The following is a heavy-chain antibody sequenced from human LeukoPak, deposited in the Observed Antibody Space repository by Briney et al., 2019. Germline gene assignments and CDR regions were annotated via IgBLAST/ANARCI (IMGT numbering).Heavy chain of an antibody. CDR3: VRFDATPYGMDV. Sequence: GGSLRLSCAASGFTFSSYEMNWVRQAPGKGLEWVSYISSSGSTIYYADSVKGRFTISRDNAKNSLYLQMNSLRAEDTAVYYCVRFDATPYGMDVWGKGTTVTVSS. CDR2: ISSSGSTI. J-gene: IGHJ6*04. CDR1: GFTFSSYE. V-gene: IGHV3-48*03.